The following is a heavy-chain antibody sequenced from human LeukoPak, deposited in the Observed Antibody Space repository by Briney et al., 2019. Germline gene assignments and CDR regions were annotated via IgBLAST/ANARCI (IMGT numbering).Heavy chain of an antibody. CDR1: GGSISSGGYY. V-gene: IGHV4-31*03. CDR3: ARDARRYYDSSGYYRYFDY. D-gene: IGHD3-22*01. CDR2: IYYSGST. J-gene: IGHJ4*02. Sequence: PSQTLSLTCTVSGGSISSGGYYWSWIRQHPGKGLEWIGYIYYSGSTYFNPFLKSRVTISVDTSKNQFSLKLSSVTAADTAVYYCARDARRYYDSSGYYRYFDYWGQGTLVTVSS.